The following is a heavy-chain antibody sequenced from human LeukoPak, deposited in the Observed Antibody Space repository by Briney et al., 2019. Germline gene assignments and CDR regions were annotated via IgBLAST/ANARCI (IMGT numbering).Heavy chain of an antibody. D-gene: IGHD2-2*02. CDR2: AYYRSKWYN. CDR1: GDSVSSNSAT. CDR3: ARQSIPISY. J-gene: IGHJ4*02. Sequence: SQTLSLTCAISGDSVSSNSATWNWIRQSPPRGLEWLGRAYYRSKWYNDYAVSVESRVTINPDTSKNQFSLKLSSVTAADTAVYYCARQSIPISYWGQGTLVTVSS. V-gene: IGHV6-1*01.